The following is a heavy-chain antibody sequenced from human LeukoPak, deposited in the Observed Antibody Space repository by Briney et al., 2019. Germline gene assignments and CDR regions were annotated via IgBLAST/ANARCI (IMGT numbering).Heavy chain of an antibody. Sequence: SVKVSCKASGGTFSSYAISWVRQAPGQGLEWMGRIIPILGIANYAQKFQGRVTITADKSTSTAYMELSRLRSDDTAVYYCARGRHQGYCGGDCYSPYFDYWGQGTLITVSS. CDR3: ARGRHQGYCGGDCYSPYFDY. CDR2: IIPILGIA. V-gene: IGHV1-69*04. J-gene: IGHJ4*02. CDR1: GGTFSSYA. D-gene: IGHD2-21*01.